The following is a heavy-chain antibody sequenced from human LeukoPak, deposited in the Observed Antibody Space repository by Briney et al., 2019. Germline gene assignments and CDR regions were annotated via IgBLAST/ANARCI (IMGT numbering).Heavy chain of an antibody. D-gene: IGHD2-2*01. CDR1: GYTFTGYY. J-gene: IGHJ4*02. V-gene: IGHV1-2*02. Sequence: ASVKVSCKASGYTFTGYYMHWVRQAPGQGLEWVGWINPNSGGTNYAQKFQGRVTMTRDTSISTAYMELSRLRSDDTAVYYCARSPTSSYCTSTSCYLFSFDYWGQGTLVTVSS. CDR2: INPNSGGT. CDR3: ARSPTSSYCTSTSCYLFSFDY.